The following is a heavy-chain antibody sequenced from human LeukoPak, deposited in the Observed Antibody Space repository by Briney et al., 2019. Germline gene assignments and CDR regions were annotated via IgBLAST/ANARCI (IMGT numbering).Heavy chain of an antibody. CDR3: AKAMVRGVIITEVGY. J-gene: IGHJ4*02. Sequence: PGGSLRLSCAASGFTFSSYGMHWVRQAPGKGLEWVAFIRYDGSNKYYADSVKGRFTISRDNSKNTLYLQMNSLRAEDTAVYYCAKAMVRGVIITEVGYWGQGTLVTVSS. CDR2: IRYDGSNK. D-gene: IGHD3-10*01. V-gene: IGHV3-30*02. CDR1: GFTFSSYG.